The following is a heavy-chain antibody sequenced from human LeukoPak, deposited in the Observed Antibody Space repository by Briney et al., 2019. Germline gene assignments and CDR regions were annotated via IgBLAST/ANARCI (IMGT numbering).Heavy chain of an antibody. J-gene: IGHJ4*02. D-gene: IGHD6-19*01. CDR2: INPNSGGT. CDR3: ARMYSSGRYADY. V-gene: IGHV1-2*06. CDR1: GYTFTGYY. Sequence: VASVNVSCKASGYTFTGYYMHWVRQAPGQGLEWMGRINPNSGGTNYAQKFQGRVTITRDTSASTAYMELSSLRSEDTAVYYCARMYSSGRYADYWGQGTLVTVSS.